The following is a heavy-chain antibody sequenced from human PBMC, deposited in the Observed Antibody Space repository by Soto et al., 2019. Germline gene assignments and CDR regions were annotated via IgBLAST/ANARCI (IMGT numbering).Heavy chain of an antibody. CDR2: IIPISDTT. Sequence: QVQLVQSGAEVKKPGSSVKVSCKASGGTFSSYAISWVRQAPGQGLEWMGGIIPISDTTNYAQKFQGRVTITADESTSTAYRELSSLRSEDTAVYYCARAQGSSTSLEIYYYYYYGMDGWGQGTTVTVSS. J-gene: IGHJ6*02. CDR1: GGTFSSYA. CDR3: ARAQGSSTSLEIYYYYYYGMDG. V-gene: IGHV1-69*01. D-gene: IGHD2-2*01.